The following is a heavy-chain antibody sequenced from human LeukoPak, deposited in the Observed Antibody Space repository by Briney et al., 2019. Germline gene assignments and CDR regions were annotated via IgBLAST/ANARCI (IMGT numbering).Heavy chain of an antibody. CDR3: ARDGLSYTNPKSWFDP. V-gene: IGHV1-18*01. CDR2: ISAYNGDT. J-gene: IGHJ5*02. D-gene: IGHD2-2*02. CDR1: GYPFTSYY. Sequence: ASVKVSCKASGYPFTSYYINWVRQAPAQGLEWMGWISAYNGDTNYAQNLQGRVTMTTDTSTDTAYMELRSLRSDDTAVYYCARDGLSYTNPKSWFDPWGQGTLVTVSS.